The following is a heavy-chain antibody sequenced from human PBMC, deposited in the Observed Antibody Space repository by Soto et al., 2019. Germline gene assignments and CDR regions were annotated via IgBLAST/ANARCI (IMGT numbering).Heavy chain of an antibody. CDR2: IKQDGSQK. V-gene: IGHV3-7*01. D-gene: IGHD3-22*01. J-gene: IGHJ4*02. Sequence: SLRLSCAASGLTFSSYWMSWVRQAPGKGLEWVANIKQDGSQKYYVDSVKGRFTISRDNAKNSLYLQMNSLRVEDTAVYYCASPYYYDSSGYSPGGYWGQGTLVTVSS. CDR1: GLTFSSYW. CDR3: ASPYYYDSSGYSPGGY.